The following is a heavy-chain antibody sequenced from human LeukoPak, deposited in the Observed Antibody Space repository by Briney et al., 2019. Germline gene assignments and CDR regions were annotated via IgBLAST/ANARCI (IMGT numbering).Heavy chain of an antibody. D-gene: IGHD3-10*01. CDR3: AKDGSGSYYPRPYFDY. V-gene: IGHV3-30*02. Sequence: PGGSLRLSCAASGFTFSNAWINWVRQAPGKGLEWVAVIWYDGSNKYYADSVKGRFTISRDNSKNTLYLQMNSLRAEDTAVYYCAKDGSGSYYPRPYFDYWGQGTLVTVSS. CDR1: GFTFSNAW. J-gene: IGHJ4*02. CDR2: IWYDGSNK.